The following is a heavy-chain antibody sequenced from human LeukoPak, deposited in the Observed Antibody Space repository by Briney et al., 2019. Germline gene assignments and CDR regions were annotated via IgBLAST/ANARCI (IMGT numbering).Heavy chain of an antibody. V-gene: IGHV1-2*02. D-gene: IGHD2-15*01. Sequence: ASVKVSCKASGYTFTGYYMHWVRQAPGQGLEWMGWINPNSGGTNYAQKFQGRVTMTRDTSISTAYMELSRLRSDDTAVYYCALSEYVVVVAATTSHWFDPWGQGTLVTVSS. CDR3: ALSEYVVVVAATTSHWFDP. CDR2: INPNSGGT. J-gene: IGHJ5*02. CDR1: GYTFTGYY.